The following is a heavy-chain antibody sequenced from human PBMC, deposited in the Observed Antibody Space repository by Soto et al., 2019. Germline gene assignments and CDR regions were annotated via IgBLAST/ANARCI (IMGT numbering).Heavy chain of an antibody. CDR2: IWYDGSNK. V-gene: IGHV3-33*01. CDR3: ARSGTYDSSGYYYSDQPLDY. CDR1: GFTVSSYG. J-gene: IGHJ4*02. Sequence: PGGSLRLSCAASGFTVSSYGMHWVRQAPGKGLEWVAVIWYDGSNKYYADSVKGRFTISRDNSKNTLYLQMNSLRAEDTAVYYCARSGTYDSSGYYYSDQPLDYWGQGTLVTVSS. D-gene: IGHD3-22*01.